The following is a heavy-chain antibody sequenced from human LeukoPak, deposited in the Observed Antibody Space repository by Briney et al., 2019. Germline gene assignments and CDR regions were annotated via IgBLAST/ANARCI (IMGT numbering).Heavy chain of an antibody. D-gene: IGHD2-21*02. CDR3: PRPRGDMTVYDS. Sequence: GGSLRLSCGASGFMFANCWMSWIRQAPGKGLEWVASINRDASMKNYVASVRGRFSISRDNAENSLFLEMSSLRAEDTAVYYWPRPRGDMTVYDSWGQGTLVTVSS. J-gene: IGHJ4*02. CDR2: INRDASMK. CDR1: GFMFANCW. V-gene: IGHV3-7*01.